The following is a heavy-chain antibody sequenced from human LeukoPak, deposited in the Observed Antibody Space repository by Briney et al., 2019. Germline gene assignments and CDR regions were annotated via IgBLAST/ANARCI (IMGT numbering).Heavy chain of an antibody. CDR2: IYYSGST. Sequence: SETLSLTCTVSGGSISDYYWSWIRQPPGKGLEWIGYIYYSGSTNYNPSLKSRVTISVDTSKNQFSLKLSSVTAADTAVYYCAGTLVYSSSWYAYNWFDPWGQGTLVTVSS. V-gene: IGHV4-59*01. J-gene: IGHJ5*02. D-gene: IGHD6-13*01. CDR1: GGSISDYY. CDR3: AGTLVYSSSWYAYNWFDP.